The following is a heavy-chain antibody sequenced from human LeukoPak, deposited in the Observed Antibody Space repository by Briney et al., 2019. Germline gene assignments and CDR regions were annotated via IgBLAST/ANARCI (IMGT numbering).Heavy chain of an antibody. Sequence: SETLSLTRTVSGGSISSSSYYWGWIRQPPGKGLEWVGSIYYSGSTNYNPSLKSRVTVSVDTSKNQFSLKVSSVTAADTAVYYCARGPRTMDDILTADAFNIWGQGTMVTVSS. CDR1: GGSISSSSYY. CDR3: ARGPRTMDDILTADAFNI. J-gene: IGHJ3*02. V-gene: IGHV4-39*07. CDR2: IYYSGST. D-gene: IGHD3-9*01.